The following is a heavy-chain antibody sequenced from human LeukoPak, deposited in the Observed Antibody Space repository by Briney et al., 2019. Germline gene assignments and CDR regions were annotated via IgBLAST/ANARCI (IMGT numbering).Heavy chain of an antibody. V-gene: IGHV1-2*02. J-gene: IGHJ5*02. Sequence: ASVKVSCKASGYTFTCYYMHWVRQAPGQGLEWMGWINPNSGGTNYAQKFQGRVTMTRDTSISTAYMELSRLRSDDTAVYYCARKLVRGVDFDPWGQGTLVTVSS. D-gene: IGHD3-10*01. CDR1: GYTFTCYY. CDR3: ARKLVRGVDFDP. CDR2: INPNSGGT.